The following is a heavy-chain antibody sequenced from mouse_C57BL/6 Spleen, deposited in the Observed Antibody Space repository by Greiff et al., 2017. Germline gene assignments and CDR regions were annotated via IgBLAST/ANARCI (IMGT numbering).Heavy chain of an antibody. Sequence: QVQLKQPGAELVMPGASVKLSCKASGYTFTSYWMHWVKQRPGQGLEWIGEIDPSDSYTNYNPKFKGKSTLTVEKSSSTAYMQLSSLTSEDSAVYYCARDGDYFDYWGQGTTLTVSS. V-gene: IGHV1-69*01. CDR2: IDPSDSYT. J-gene: IGHJ2*01. CDR1: GYTFTSYW. D-gene: IGHD1-1*02. CDR3: ARDGDYFDY.